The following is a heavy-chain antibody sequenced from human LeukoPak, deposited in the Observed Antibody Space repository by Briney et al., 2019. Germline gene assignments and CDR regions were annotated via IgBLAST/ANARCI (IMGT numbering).Heavy chain of an antibody. V-gene: IGHV3-74*01. CDR2: INNDGSST. Sequence: GGSLRLSCAASGFTFSSYWMHWVRQAPGKGLVWVSRINNDGSSTSYADSVKGRFTISRDNAKNTLYLQMNSLRAEDTAVYYCARLTYYYDSSGYYLDYWGQGTLVTVSS. CDR1: GFTFSSYW. J-gene: IGHJ4*02. CDR3: ARLTYYYDSSGYYLDY. D-gene: IGHD3-22*01.